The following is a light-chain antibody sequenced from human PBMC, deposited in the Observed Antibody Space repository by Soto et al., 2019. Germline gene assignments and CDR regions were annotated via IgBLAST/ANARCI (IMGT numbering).Light chain of an antibody. Sequence: QSVLTQPSSLSGSPGQSITISCTGTISDVGGYNYVSWYQQHPGKAPKLMIYEVSNRPSGVSNRFSGSKSGNTASLTISGLQAEDEADYYCSSYTSSSPYVFRTGTKVTVL. CDR2: EVS. V-gene: IGLV2-14*01. CDR3: SSYTSSSPYV. J-gene: IGLJ1*01. CDR1: ISDVGGYNY.